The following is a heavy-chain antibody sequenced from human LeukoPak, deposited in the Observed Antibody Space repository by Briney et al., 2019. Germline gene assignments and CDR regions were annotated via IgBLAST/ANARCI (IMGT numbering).Heavy chain of an antibody. CDR1: GGSFSGYY. D-gene: IGHD2-2*01. V-gene: IGHV4-34*01. Sequence: SETLSLTCAVYGGSFSGYYWSWIRQPPGKGLEWIGEINHSGSTNYNPSLKSRVTISVDTSKNQFSLKLSSVTAADTAVYYCASLHCSSTSCYQGNSFDIWGQGTMVTVSS. CDR3: ASLHCSSTSCYQGNSFDI. CDR2: INHSGST. J-gene: IGHJ3*02.